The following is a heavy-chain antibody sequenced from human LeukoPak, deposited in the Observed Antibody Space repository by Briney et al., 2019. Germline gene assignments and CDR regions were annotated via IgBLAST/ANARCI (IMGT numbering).Heavy chain of an antibody. V-gene: IGHV3-23*01. CDR2: ISGSDGST. Sequence: GGSLRLSCAASGFTFSTYAMSWVRQAPGKGLEWVSTISGSDGSTYYAESVKGRSTISRDNSKNTLYLQMNSLRAEDTAVYYCADKDDSGGWVYLDYWGQGTLVTVSS. CDR3: ADKDDSGGWVYLDY. J-gene: IGHJ4*02. CDR1: GFTFSTYA. D-gene: IGHD6-19*01.